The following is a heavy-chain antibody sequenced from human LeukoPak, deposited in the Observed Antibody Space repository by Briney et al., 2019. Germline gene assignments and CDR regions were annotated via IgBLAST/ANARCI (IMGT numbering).Heavy chain of an antibody. CDR3: VRLPAGGLLNWFDP. V-gene: IGHV5-51*01. CDR2: VYPSDSDT. J-gene: IGHJ5*02. CDR1: GYSFTTYW. Sequence: GESLQISCKGSGYSFTTYWIGWVRQMPGKGLEWMGIVYPSDSDTRYSPSFQGQVTISADKSISTAYLQWSSLKASDTAMDYCVRLPAGGLLNWFDPWGQGTLVTVSS. D-gene: IGHD2-15*01.